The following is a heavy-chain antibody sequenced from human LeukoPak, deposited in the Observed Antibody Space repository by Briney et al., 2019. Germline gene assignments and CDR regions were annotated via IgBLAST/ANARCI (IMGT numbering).Heavy chain of an antibody. V-gene: IGHV3-11*01. CDR2: ISSSGSTI. D-gene: IGHD4-17*01. CDR1: GFTFSDYY. CDR3: ARSLVRSYYYGMDV. Sequence: GGSLRLSCAASGFTFSDYYISWIRHAPGKGLEWVSYISSSGSTISSADSGKVRFTNSRDNAKNSLYLQMNSLRAEDPAVYYCARSLVRSYYYGMDVWGQGTTVTVSS. J-gene: IGHJ6*02.